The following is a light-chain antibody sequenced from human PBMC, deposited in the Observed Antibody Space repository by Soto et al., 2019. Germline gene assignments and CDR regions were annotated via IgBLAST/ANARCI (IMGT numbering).Light chain of an antibody. CDR2: GAS. CDR1: QSVRNNY. J-gene: IGKJ4*01. Sequence: EIVLTQSPGTLSLSPGERATLSCRATQSVRNNYLAWYQQKPGQAPGLIIHGASRRATCIPERFSGSGSGTDFNLTINRLEADEFEVYYCQQFGSAVTFGGGNTVEIK. CDR3: QQFGSAVT. V-gene: IGKV3-20*01.